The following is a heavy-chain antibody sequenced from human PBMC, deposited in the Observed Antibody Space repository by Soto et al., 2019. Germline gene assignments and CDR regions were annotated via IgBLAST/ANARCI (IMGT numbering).Heavy chain of an antibody. V-gene: IGHV3-48*03. CDR3: ARAPPGDDVWNYYYYYGMDV. J-gene: IGHJ6*02. CDR1: GFTFSSYE. Sequence: EVQLVESGGGLVQPGGSLRLSCAASGFTFSSYEMNWVRQAPGKGLEWVSYISSSGSTIYYADSVKGRFTISRDNAKNSPYLQTNSLGAEDTAVYYCARAPPGDDVWNYYYYYGMDVWGQGTTVTVSS. D-gene: IGHD1-1*01. CDR2: ISSSGSTI.